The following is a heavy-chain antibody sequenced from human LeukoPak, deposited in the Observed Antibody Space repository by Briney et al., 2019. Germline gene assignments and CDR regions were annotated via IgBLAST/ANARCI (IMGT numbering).Heavy chain of an antibody. CDR1: GFTFSSYA. CDR3: AKDLYAWYYYDSSGYYPG. J-gene: IGHJ4*02. Sequence: GGSLRLSCAASGFTFSSYAMSWVRQAPGKGLEWVSAISGSGGSTYYADSVKGRFTISRDNPKNTLYLQMNSLRAEDTAVYYCAKDLYAWYYYDSSGYYPGWGQGTLVTVSS. CDR2: ISGSGGST. V-gene: IGHV3-23*01. D-gene: IGHD3-22*01.